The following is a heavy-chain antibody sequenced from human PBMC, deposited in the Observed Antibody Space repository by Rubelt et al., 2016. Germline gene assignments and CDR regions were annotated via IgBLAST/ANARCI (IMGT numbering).Heavy chain of an antibody. D-gene: IGHD3-16*01. CDR2: IFGVGGK. V-gene: IGHV3-66*01. CDR1: GFTVSSNY. J-gene: IGHJ4*02. Sequence: EVQLLESGGGLVQPGGSLRLSCAASGFTVSSNYMSWVRQAPGKGLEWVSVIFGVGGKNYADPVKGRCTMSRDNSKNTLYLQMNSLRAEDTAVYYCAREQGGNWGQGTLVTVSS. CDR3: AREQGGN.